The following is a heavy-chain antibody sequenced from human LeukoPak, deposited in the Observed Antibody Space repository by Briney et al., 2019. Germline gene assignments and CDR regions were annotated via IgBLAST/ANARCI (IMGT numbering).Heavy chain of an antibody. V-gene: IGHV3-7*04. Sequence: SGGPLRLSCGTSGFTFSRYWMTWVRQAPGKGLEWVTNIKQDGSEKYYVDSVKGRFTISRDNAKNSLYLQMNSLRVEDTAVYYCAREPSICGSTTCWGQGTLVTVSS. CDR3: AREPSICGSTTC. J-gene: IGHJ4*02. CDR2: IKQDGSEK. D-gene: IGHD2-2*01. CDR1: GFTFSRYW.